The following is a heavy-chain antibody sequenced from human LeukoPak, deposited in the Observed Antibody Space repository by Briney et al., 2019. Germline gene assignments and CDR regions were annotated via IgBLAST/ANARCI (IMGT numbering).Heavy chain of an antibody. CDR2: ISSDGSFT. CDR3: ARDLGTLTTMFDP. CDR1: GFTLRSYW. V-gene: IGHV3-74*01. J-gene: IGHJ5*02. Sequence: GGSLRLSCAASGFTLRSYWMHWVRQAPGKGLVWVSRISSDGSFTTYADSVKGRFTISRDNAKNTLYLQMNSLRAEDTAVYFCARDLGTLTTMFDPWGQGTLVTVSS. D-gene: IGHD3-16*01.